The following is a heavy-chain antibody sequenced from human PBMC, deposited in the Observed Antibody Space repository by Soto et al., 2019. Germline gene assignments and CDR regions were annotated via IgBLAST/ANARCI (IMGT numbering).Heavy chain of an antibody. CDR3: ARDLPSSSIAARKAFDI. CDR1: GYTFPSYA. D-gene: IGHD6-6*01. CDR2: INAGIGDT. V-gene: IGHV1-3*01. J-gene: IGHJ3*02. Sequence: EASVKVSCKASGYTFPSYAVHWVRQAPGQRLEWMGWINAGIGDTEYSEKFQGRVTITRDTSASTAYMELSSLRSEDTAVYYCARDLPSSSIAARKAFDIWGQGTMVTVSS.